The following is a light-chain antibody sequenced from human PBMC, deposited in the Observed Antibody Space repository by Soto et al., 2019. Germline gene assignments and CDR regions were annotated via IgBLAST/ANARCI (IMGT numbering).Light chain of an antibody. V-gene: IGKV1-39*01. CDR3: QQSYNTPLT. CDR2: AAS. Sequence: DIPMTQSPSSLSASVGDRVTITCRASQSISSYLNWYQQKPGKAPKFLIYAASSLQSGVPSRFSGSGSGTDFTLIISSLQPEDFATYYCQQSYNTPLTFGPGTKVDIK. CDR1: QSISSY. J-gene: IGKJ3*01.